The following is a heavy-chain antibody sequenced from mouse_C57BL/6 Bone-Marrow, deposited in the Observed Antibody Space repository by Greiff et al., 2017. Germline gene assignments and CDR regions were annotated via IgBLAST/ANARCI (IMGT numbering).Heavy chain of an antibody. V-gene: IGHV1-69*01. Sequence: QVQLQQPGAELVMPGASVKLSCKASGYTFTSYWMHWVKQRPGQGLEWIGEFDPSDSYTNYNQKFKGKSTLTVDKSSSTAYMQLSSLTSEDSAVYYCARSFIYYDYDGRYFDVWGTGTTVTVSS. CDR2: FDPSDSYT. CDR1: GYTFTSYW. J-gene: IGHJ1*03. D-gene: IGHD2-4*01. CDR3: ARSFIYYDYDGRYFDV.